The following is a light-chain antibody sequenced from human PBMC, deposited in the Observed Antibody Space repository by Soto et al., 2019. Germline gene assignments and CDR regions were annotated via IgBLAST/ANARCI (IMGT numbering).Light chain of an antibody. CDR2: DVS. J-gene: IGKJ3*01. CDR3: QHTTDFT. CDR1: SSSKW. Sequence: DIQMTQSPSTLAASVGDTVTMTCRSSSKWLAWYQKKPGKAPKLLIYDVSNLERGVPPRFSGSTSGAESTLTITGLQPDDLGTYYCQHTTDFTFGPGTKVDIK. V-gene: IGKV1-5*01.